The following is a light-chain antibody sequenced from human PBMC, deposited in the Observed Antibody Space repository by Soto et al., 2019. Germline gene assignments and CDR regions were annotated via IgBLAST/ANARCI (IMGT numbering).Light chain of an antibody. CDR1: RSNIGAGYD. J-gene: IGLJ2*01. CDR3: SSYTIRSTVI. Sequence: QSVLTQPPSVSGAPGQRVTISCTGSRSNIGAGYDVHWYQQLPGTAPKLLIYGTNNRPSGVPDRFSGSKSGMSASLAISGLQAEDEADYYCSSYTIRSTVIFGGGTKVTVL. CDR2: GTN. V-gene: IGLV1-40*01.